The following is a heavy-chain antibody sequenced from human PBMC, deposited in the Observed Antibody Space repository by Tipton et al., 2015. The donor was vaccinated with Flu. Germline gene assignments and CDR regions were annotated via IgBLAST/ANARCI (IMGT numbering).Heavy chain of an antibody. J-gene: IGHJ5*02. V-gene: IGHV4-38-2*02. D-gene: IGHD3-10*01. CDR3: ARGSLWFGELGKYGFDP. CDR2: IYHSGST. Sequence: TLSLTCTVSGYSISSGYYWGWIRQPPGKGLEWIGSIYHSGSTYYNPSTKCRVTISVDTSKNQFSLKLSSVTAADTAVYYCARGSLWFGELGKYGFDPWGQGTLVTVSS. CDR1: GYSISSGYY.